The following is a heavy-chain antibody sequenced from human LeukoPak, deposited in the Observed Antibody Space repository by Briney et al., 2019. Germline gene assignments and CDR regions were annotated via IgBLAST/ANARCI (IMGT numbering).Heavy chain of an antibody. CDR2: ISANNGNT. Sequence: ASVKVSCKASGYTFTSYGISWVRQAPGQGLEWMGWISANNGNTNYAQKLQGRVTMTTDTSTSTAYMELRSLRSDDTAVYYCAIPSRYYYDSSGYLLYYWGQGTLVTVSS. D-gene: IGHD3-22*01. J-gene: IGHJ4*02. V-gene: IGHV1-18*01. CDR3: AIPSRYYYDSSGYLLYY. CDR1: GYTFTSYG.